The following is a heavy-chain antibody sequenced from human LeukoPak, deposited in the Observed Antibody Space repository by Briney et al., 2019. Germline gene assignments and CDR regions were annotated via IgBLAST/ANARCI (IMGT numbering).Heavy chain of an antibody. J-gene: IGHJ4*02. V-gene: IGHV4-61*01. D-gene: IGHD3-22*01. CDR2: IYYRGSA. CDR3: ARSTYYDSSGYFDH. CDR1: GGSISSGSYY. Sequence: SETLSLTCTVSGGSISSGSYYWSWIRQPPGKGLEWIGYIYYRGSANYQPSLKSRVTISVEASKNQFSLKLNSVTAADTAVYYCARSTYYDSSGYFDHWGQGTLVTVSS.